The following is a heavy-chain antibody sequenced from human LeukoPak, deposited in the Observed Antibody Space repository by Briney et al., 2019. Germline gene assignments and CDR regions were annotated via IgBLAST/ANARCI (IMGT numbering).Heavy chain of an antibody. V-gene: IGHV4-38-2*02. J-gene: IGHJ6*03. CDR2: INHSGST. D-gene: IGHD2-2*01. Sequence: SETLSLTCTVSGYSISSGYYWGWIRQPPGKGLEWIGEINHSGSTNYNPSLKSRVTISVDTSKNQFSPKLSSVTAADTAVYYCARHKRSTSKPRLNYYMDVWGKGTTVTVSS. CDR1: GYSISSGYY. CDR3: ARHKRSTSKPRLNYYMDV.